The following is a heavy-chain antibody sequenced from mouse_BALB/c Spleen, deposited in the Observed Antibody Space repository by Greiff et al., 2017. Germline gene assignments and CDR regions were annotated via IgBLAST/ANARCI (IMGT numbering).Heavy chain of an antibody. Sequence: VQLQQSGAELARPGASVKMSCKASGYTFTSYTMHWVKQRPGQGLEWIGYINPSSGYTNYNQKFKDKATLTADKSSSTAYMQLSSLTSEDSAVYYCASRGLTATRDATDYWGQGTSVTVSS. V-gene: IGHV1-4*01. CDR2: INPSSGYT. D-gene: IGHD1-2*01. J-gene: IGHJ4*01. CDR3: ASRGLTATRDATDY. CDR1: GYTFTSYT.